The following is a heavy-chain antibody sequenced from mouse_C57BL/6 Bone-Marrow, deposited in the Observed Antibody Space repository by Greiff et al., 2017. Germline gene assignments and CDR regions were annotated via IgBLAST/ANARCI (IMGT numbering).Heavy chain of an antibody. CDR1: GFNIKDDY. Sequence: VQLQQSGAELVRPGASVKLSCTASGFNIKDDYMHWVKQRPEQGLEWIGWIEPENGDTEYASKFQGTATITADTSSTTAYLQLSSLTSEDTAVYYSTTYGSSLWYFDVWDTGTTVTVSS. CDR2: IEPENGDT. V-gene: IGHV14-4*01. D-gene: IGHD1-1*01. J-gene: IGHJ1*03. CDR3: TTYGSSLWYFDV.